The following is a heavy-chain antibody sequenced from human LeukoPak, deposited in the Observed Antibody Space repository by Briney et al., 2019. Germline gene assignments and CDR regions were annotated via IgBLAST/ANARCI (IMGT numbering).Heavy chain of an antibody. J-gene: IGHJ4*02. CDR3: ARDEGGYKNGGFDF. D-gene: IGHD5-24*01. V-gene: IGHV4-4*07. Sequence: PSETLSLTCSVSGGSISYYYWSWIRQPAGKGLEWIGRIYTSGSTNYNPSLKSRVTMSLDTSKNQFSLNVSSVTAADTAVYYCARDEGGYKNGGFDFWGQGTLVTVSS. CDR1: GGSISYYY. CDR2: IYTSGST.